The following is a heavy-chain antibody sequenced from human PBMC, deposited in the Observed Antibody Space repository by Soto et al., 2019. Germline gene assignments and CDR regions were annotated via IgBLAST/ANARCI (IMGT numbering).Heavy chain of an antibody. D-gene: IGHD2-2*01. J-gene: IGHJ6*02. Sequence: QVQLVQSGAEVKKPGASVKVSCKASGYTFTSYYMHWVRQAPGQGLEWMGIINPSGGSTSYAQKFQGRVTMTRDTSTSTVYMELSSLRSEDTAVYYCARDVTDIVVVPAARRYGMDVWGQGTTVTVSS. CDR1: GYTFTSYY. V-gene: IGHV1-46*01. CDR3: ARDVTDIVVVPAARRYGMDV. CDR2: INPSGGST.